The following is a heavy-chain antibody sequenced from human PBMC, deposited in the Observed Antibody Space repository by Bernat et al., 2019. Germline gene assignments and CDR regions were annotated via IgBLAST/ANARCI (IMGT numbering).Heavy chain of an antibody. CDR2: ISASGGTT. Sequence: EVQLLESGGGLVQPGGSLRLSCAASGFTFDSYGMSWVRQAPGKGPEWVSGISASGGTTYYADSVKGRCTVSRDNSKNTVYLQMNSLRAEDTAVYYCAKVQSRSGTRTYIDYWGQGTLVTVSS. CDR3: AKVQSRSGTRTYIDY. D-gene: IGHD1-26*01. J-gene: IGHJ4*02. V-gene: IGHV3-23*01. CDR1: GFTFDSYG.